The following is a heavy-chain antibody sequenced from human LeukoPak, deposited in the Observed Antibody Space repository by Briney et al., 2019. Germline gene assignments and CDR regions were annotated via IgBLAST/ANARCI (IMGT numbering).Heavy chain of an antibody. CDR3: ASDLHIPYYYDSSGG. CDR1: GFTFSSYS. J-gene: IGHJ4*02. Sequence: GGSLRLSCAASGFTFSSYSMNWVRQAPGKGLEWVSYISSSSSTIYYADSVKGRFTISRDNAKNSLYLQMNSLRDEDTAVYYRASDLHIPYYYDSSGGWGQGTLVTVSS. V-gene: IGHV3-48*02. CDR2: ISSSSSTI. D-gene: IGHD3-22*01.